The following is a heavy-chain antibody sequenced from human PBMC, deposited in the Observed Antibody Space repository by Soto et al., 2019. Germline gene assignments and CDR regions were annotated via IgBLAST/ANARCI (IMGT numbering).Heavy chain of an antibody. V-gene: IGHV4-39*01. CDR2: IDHNGGT. D-gene: IGHD2-15*01. J-gene: IGHJ4*02. CDR3: GKVLVGATGHSDSDS. CDR1: GGSIYGRGYY. Sequence: PSETLSLTWTVSGGSIYGRGYYWGWIRQPPGRGLEWIGNIDHNGGTYSNPSLKSRVTMSRDTSKNQFSLKLPSVTAADTALYYCGKVLVGATGHSDSDSWGPGTMVTVSS.